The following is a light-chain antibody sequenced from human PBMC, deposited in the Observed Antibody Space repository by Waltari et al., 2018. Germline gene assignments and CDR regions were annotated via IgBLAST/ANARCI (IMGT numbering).Light chain of an antibody. V-gene: IGKV3-20*01. CDR3: QHYVRLPAT. Sequence: EIVLTQSPGTLPSSAGERATRSCRASQSVGRSLAWYQQKPGQAPRLLIYGASNRAAGIPDRFSGSGSGTDFSLTISRLEPEDFVVYYCQHYVRLPATFGQGTKVEIK. CDR2: GAS. J-gene: IGKJ1*01. CDR1: QSVGRS.